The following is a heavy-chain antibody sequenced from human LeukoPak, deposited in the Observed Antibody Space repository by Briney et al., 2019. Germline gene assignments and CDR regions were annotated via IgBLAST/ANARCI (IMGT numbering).Heavy chain of an antibody. J-gene: IGHJ4*02. CDR1: GSSFGGYY. CDR2: INHSGST. Sequence: PSETLSLTCGVYGSSFGGYYWSWIRQPPGKGLEWIGEINHSGSTNYNASLKSRVTISVDTSRKQFSLKLSSVTAADSAMYYCARGPGWTIAARPFDYCGQGTLVTVSS. V-gene: IGHV4-34*01. CDR3: ARGPGWTIAARPFDY. D-gene: IGHD6-6*01.